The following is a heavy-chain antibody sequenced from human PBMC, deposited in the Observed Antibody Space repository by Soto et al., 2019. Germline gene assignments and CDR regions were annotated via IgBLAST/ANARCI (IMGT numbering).Heavy chain of an antibody. D-gene: IGHD2-21*01. Sequence: NLSETLSLTCSVSCDSVGSGDYYWSWIRQPPGKGLEWIGHVYCSGSTNYIPSLKSRLTMSVDTAKNQFSLKLNSVTAADTAVYYCARIQVYTYVIYGSDPWGQGTQVTVSS. CDR1: CDSVGSGDYY. CDR2: VYCSGST. CDR3: ARIQVYTYVIYGSDP. J-gene: IGHJ5*02. V-gene: IGHV4-61*08.